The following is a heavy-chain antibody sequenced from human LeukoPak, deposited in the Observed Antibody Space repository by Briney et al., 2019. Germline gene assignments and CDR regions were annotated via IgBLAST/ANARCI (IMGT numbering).Heavy chain of an antibody. J-gene: IGHJ5*02. CDR2: IRYDGSNK. D-gene: IGHD1-26*01. CDR3: AKEGWELLGPDWFDP. V-gene: IGHV3-30*02. CDR1: GFTFSSYG. Sequence: PGGSLRLSCAASGFTFSSYGMHWVRQAPGKGLDWVAFIRYDGSNKYYADSVKGRFTISRDNSKNTLYLQMNSLRAEDTAVYYCAKEGWELLGPDWFDPWGQGTLVTVSS.